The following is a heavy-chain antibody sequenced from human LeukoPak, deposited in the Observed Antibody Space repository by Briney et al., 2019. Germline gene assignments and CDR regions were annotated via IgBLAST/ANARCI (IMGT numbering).Heavy chain of an antibody. V-gene: IGHV3-30*18. J-gene: IGHJ4*02. CDR2: ISYDGSNK. CDR1: GFTFNSYG. D-gene: IGHD3-22*01. CDR3: AKESYYYDSSDPGWYFDY. Sequence: PGGSLRLSCAASGFTFNSYGMHWVRQDPGKGLEWVAVISYDGSNKYYADSVKGRFTISRDNSKNTLYLQMNSLRAEDTAVYYCAKESYYYDSSDPGWYFDYWGQGTLVTVSS.